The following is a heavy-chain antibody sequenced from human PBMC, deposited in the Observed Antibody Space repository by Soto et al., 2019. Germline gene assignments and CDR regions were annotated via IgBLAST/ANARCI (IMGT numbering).Heavy chain of an antibody. D-gene: IGHD4-4*01. V-gene: IGHV3-7*01. J-gene: IGHJ6*02. CDR1: GFTFSSYW. Sequence: PGGSLRLSCAASGFTFSSYWMNWGRQAPGKGLEWVANIKQDGSEKYYVDSVKGRFTISRDNAKNSLYLQMNSLRAEDTAVYYCAREIKTTAIKYYYYGMDVWGQGTTVTASS. CDR2: IKQDGSEK. CDR3: AREIKTTAIKYYYYGMDV.